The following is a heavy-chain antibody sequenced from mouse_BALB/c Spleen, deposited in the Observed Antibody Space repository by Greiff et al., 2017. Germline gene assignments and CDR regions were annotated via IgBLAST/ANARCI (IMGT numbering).Heavy chain of an antibody. CDR1: GFTFSSFG. V-gene: IGHV5-17*02. CDR2: ISSGSSTI. D-gene: IGHD2-12*01. Sequence: VQLKESGGGLVQPGGSRKLSCAASGFTFSSFGMHWVRQAPEKGLEWVAYISSGSSTIYYADTVKGRFTISRDNPKNTLFLQMTSLRSEDTAMYYCARSLYDYYAMDYWGQGTSVTVSS. CDR3: ARSLYDYYAMDY. J-gene: IGHJ4*01.